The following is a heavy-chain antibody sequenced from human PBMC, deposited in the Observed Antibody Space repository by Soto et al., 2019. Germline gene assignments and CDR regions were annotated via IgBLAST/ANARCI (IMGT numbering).Heavy chain of an antibody. Sequence: QVQLVQSGAEVKKPGASVKVSCKASGYTFTSYGISWVRQAPGQGLDWMGWISAYNGNTNYAQKLQGRVPMTTDTSPSTAYMELRSLRSDDTAVYYWARDPFDYGDYDNYYGMDGWGQGTTVTV. V-gene: IGHV1-18*01. CDR3: ARDPFDYGDYDNYYGMDG. D-gene: IGHD4-17*01. J-gene: IGHJ6*02. CDR2: ISAYNGNT. CDR1: GYTFTSYG.